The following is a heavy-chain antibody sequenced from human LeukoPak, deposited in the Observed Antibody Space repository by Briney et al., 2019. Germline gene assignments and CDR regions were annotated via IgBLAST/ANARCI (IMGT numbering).Heavy chain of an antibody. J-gene: IGHJ6*03. CDR2: IYYSGST. V-gene: IGHV4-31*11. CDR1: GYSISSGYY. D-gene: IGHD1-26*01. Sequence: SETLSLTCAVSGYSISSGYYWSWIRQHPGKGLEWIGYIYYSGSTYYNPSLKSRVTISVDTSKNQFSLNLSSVTAADTAVYYCARVPMGASYYYYMDVWGKGTTVTVSS. CDR3: ARVPMGASYYYYMDV.